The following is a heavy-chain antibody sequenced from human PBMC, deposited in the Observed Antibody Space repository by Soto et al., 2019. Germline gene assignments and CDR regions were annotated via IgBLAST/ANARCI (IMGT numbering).Heavy chain of an antibody. D-gene: IGHD3-10*01. Sequence: PSVSLYLTCTVAGGFISSYYWSWIRQLTGKGLEWIGYIYYSGSTNYNPSLKRRVTISVDTSKNQFSLKLSSVTAADTAVYYCARGMWRFGELSPHFDYWGQGTLVTVSS. CDR3: ARGMWRFGELSPHFDY. CDR1: GGFISSYY. V-gene: IGHV4-59*01. J-gene: IGHJ4*02. CDR2: IYYSGST.